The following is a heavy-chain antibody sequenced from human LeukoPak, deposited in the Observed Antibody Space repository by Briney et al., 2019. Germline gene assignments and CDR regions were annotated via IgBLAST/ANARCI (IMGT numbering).Heavy chain of an antibody. CDR1: GFTFSSYS. CDR2: ISSSSSYI. CDR3: ASSYYDFWSGYYRYFDY. D-gene: IGHD3-3*01. V-gene: IGHV3-21*01. Sequence: PGGSLRLSCAASGFTFSSYSMNWVRQAPGKGLEWVSSISSSSSYIYYADSVKGRFTISRDNAKNSLYLQMNSLRAEDTAVYYCASSYYDFWSGYYRYFDYWGQGTLVTVSS. J-gene: IGHJ4*02.